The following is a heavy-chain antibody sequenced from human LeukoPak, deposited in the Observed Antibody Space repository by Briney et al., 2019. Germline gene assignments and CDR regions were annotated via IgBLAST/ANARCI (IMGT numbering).Heavy chain of an antibody. J-gene: IGHJ4*02. V-gene: IGHV4-59*01. D-gene: IGHD3-3*01. Sequence: SETLSLTCSVSGGSINNYYWSWIRQAPGKRLEWIGSVYHTGSTDYNPSLRSPVTISVDTSKNHFSLKVTSVTAADTAIYYCTRDRLGGAVASWIPDYWGQGILVTVPS. CDR2: VYHTGST. CDR1: GGSINNYY. CDR3: TRDRLGGAVASWIPDY.